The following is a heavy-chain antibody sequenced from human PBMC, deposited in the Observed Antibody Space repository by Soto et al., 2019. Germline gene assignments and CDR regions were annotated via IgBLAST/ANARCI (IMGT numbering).Heavy chain of an antibody. V-gene: IGHV4-30-4*01. CDR3: ARDQRDYAAYYYGMDV. CDR1: GDSISTYY. D-gene: IGHD4-17*01. J-gene: IGHJ6*02. CDR2: IYYSGST. Sequence: KPSETLSLTCTVSGDSISTYYWSWIRQPPGKGLEWIGYIYYSGSTYYNPSLKSRVTISVDTSKNQFSLKLSSVTAADTAVYYCARDQRDYAAYYYGMDVWGQGTTVTVSS.